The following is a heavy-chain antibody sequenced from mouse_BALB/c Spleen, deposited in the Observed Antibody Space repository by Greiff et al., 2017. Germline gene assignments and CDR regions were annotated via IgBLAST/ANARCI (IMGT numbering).Heavy chain of an antibody. V-gene: IGHV10-1*02. CDR1: GFTFNTYA. J-gene: IGHJ4*01. D-gene: IGHD2-4*01. CDR2: IRSKSNNYAT. CDR3: SYDSLMDY. Sequence: EVKLVESGGGLVQPKGSLKLSCAASGFTFNTYAMNWVRQAPGKGLEWVARIRSKSNNYATYYADSVKDRFTISRDDSQSMLYLQMNNLKTEDTAMYYCSYDSLMDYWGQGTSVTVSS.